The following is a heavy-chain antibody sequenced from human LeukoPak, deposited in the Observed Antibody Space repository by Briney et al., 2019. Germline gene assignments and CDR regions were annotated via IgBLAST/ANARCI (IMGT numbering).Heavy chain of an antibody. V-gene: IGHV1-18*01. J-gene: IGHJ4*02. CDR3: ARDSNYYDTSGYDY. D-gene: IGHD3-22*01. CDR2: ISTYNGNT. CDR1: GYTFSNYS. Sequence: ASVKVSCKXSGYTFSNYSVSWVRQAPGQGLEWMGWISTYNGNTNYAQKVQGRVTMTTDTSTSTAYMELRSLGSDDTAVYYCARDSNYYDTSGYDYWGQGTLVTVSS.